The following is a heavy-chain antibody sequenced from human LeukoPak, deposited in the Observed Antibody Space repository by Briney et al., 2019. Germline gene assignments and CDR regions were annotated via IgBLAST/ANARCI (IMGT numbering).Heavy chain of an antibody. J-gene: IGHJ4*02. V-gene: IGHV3-15*01. D-gene: IGHD6-25*01. Sequence: GGSLRLSCVASGFTFSDAWMSWVRQAPGKGLGWVGRIKSKIDGGTIDYGAPVKGRFTISRDDSRNTLYLQMNSLKTEDTAVYYCTTRRQDGCWGQGTLVTVS. CDR2: IKSKIDGGTI. CDR1: GFTFSDAW. CDR3: TTRRQDGC.